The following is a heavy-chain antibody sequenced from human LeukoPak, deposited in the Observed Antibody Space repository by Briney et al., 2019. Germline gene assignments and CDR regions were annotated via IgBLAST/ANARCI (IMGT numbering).Heavy chain of an antibody. D-gene: IGHD3-10*01. Sequence: ASVKVSCKASGYTFTIYYMHWVRQAPGQGLEWMGIINPSGGSTSYAQKLQGRVTMTTDTSTSTAYMELRSLRSDDTAVYYCARDGGYYGSGSYYNDWGQGTLVTVSS. J-gene: IGHJ4*02. CDR2: INPSGGST. CDR1: GYTFTIYY. CDR3: ARDGGYYGSGSYYND. V-gene: IGHV1-46*01.